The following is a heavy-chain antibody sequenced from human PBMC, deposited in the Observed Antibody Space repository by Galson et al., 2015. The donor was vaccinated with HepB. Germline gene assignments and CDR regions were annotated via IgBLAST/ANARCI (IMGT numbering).Heavy chain of an antibody. V-gene: IGHV1-18*01. J-gene: IGHJ4*02. D-gene: IGHD5-18*01. CDR1: GYTFTSYG. Sequence: SVKVSCKASGYTFTSYGISWVRQAPGQGLEWMGWISAYNGNTNYAQKLQGRVTMTTDTSTSTAYMELRSLRSDDTAVYYCARYITAMDNPFFDYWGQGTLVTVSS. CDR2: ISAYNGNT. CDR3: ARYITAMDNPFFDY.